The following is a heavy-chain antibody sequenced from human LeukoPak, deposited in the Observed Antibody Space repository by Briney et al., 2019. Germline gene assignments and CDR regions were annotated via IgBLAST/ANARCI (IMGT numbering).Heavy chain of an antibody. CDR1: GGSISSSSYY. Sequence: PSETLSLTCTVSGGSISSSSYYWGWIRQPPGRGLEWIGSIYYSGSTYYNPSLKSRVTISVDTSKNQFSLKLSSVTAADTAVYYCARSTDWFDPWGQGTLVTVSS. V-gene: IGHV4-39*01. CDR2: IYYSGST. CDR3: ARSTDWFDP. J-gene: IGHJ5*02. D-gene: IGHD2-2*01.